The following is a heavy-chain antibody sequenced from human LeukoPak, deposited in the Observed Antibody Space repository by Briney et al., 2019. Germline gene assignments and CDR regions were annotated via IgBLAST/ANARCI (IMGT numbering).Heavy chain of an antibody. CDR2: INPNSGGT. J-gene: IGHJ4*02. D-gene: IGHD3-3*01. CDR3: ARDSASYYDFWSGYYHDYFDY. Sequence: GASVKVSCKASGYTFTVYYMHWVRQAPGQGLEWMGWINPNSGGTNYAQKFQGRVTMTRDTSISTAYMELSRLRSDDTAVYYCARDSASYYDFWSGYYHDYFDYWGQGTLVTVSS. V-gene: IGHV1-2*02. CDR1: GYTFTVYY.